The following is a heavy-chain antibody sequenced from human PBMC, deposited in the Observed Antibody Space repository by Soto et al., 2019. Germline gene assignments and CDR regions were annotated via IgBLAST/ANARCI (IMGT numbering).Heavy chain of an antibody. CDR3: ARDRDNSNWPNFDS. D-gene: IGHD4-4*01. V-gene: IGHV1-69*02. CDR1: GGTFRIYT. Sequence: QVQLVQSGSEVKKPGSSVRVSCKTSGGTFRIYTISRVRQAPGQGLEWMGRVLPFLDITSYSQRFQGRVTITADRSTTTAYMQLSSLRSEDTADYYCARDRDNSNWPNFDSWGQGTLVTVSS. J-gene: IGHJ4*02. CDR2: VLPFLDIT.